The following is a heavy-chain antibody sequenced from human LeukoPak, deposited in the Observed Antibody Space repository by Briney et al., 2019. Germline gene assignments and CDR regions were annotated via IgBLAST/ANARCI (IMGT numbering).Heavy chain of an antibody. D-gene: IGHD3-10*01. V-gene: IGHV3-48*03. CDR2: ISSNGSTI. Sequence: GGSLRLSCAASGFTFSSYEMNWVRQAPGKGLEWVSYISSNGSTIYYADSVKGRFTISRDNAKNSLYLQMNSLRAEDTAVYYCARGFYGSGTPSDPYWGQGTLVTVSS. J-gene: IGHJ4*02. CDR3: ARGFYGSGTPSDPY. CDR1: GFTFSSYE.